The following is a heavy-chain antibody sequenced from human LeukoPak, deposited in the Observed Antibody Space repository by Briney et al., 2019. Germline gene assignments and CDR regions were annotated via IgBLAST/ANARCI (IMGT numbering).Heavy chain of an antibody. Sequence: GASVKVSCKASGGTFSSYAISWVRQAPGQGLEWMGGIIPIFGTANYAQKFQGRVTITTDESTSTAYMELSSLRSEDTAVYYCARVTRGSGLFDYWGQGTLVTVSS. V-gene: IGHV1-69*05. J-gene: IGHJ4*02. CDR1: GGTFSSYA. D-gene: IGHD3-10*01. CDR2: IIPIFGTA. CDR3: ARVTRGSGLFDY.